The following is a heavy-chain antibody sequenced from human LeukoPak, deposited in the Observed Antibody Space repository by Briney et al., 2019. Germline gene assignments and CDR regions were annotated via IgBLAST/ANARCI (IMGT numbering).Heavy chain of an antibody. CDR3: AICRTGYRSYYYYFMDY. J-gene: IGHJ6*03. CDR2: IGHSGMPI. CDR1: GFNFGHDF. V-gene: IGHV3-11*01. Sequence: PGGSLCPSCAASGFNFGHDFMSWIRQAPGKGLEWISFIGHSGMPISYAESVRGRFTVSRDNAKNSLFLQMTNLGAEDTALYYFAICRTGYRSYYYYFMDYWGQGSPVIVSS. D-gene: IGHD1-1*01.